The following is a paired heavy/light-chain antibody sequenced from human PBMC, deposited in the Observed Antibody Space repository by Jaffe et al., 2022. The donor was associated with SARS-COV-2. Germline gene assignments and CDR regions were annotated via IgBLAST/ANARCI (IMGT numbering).Heavy chain of an antibody. J-gene: IGHJ5*02. CDR1: GFSLTTGVG. V-gene: IGHV2-5*01. Sequence: QITLKESGPTLVKPTQTLTLTCSFSGFSLTTGVGVGWIRQPPGKPLEWLAIIYWNDDKRYSPSLKSRLTIAKDTSRKQVVLTMTNMDPVDTATYYCTHLGGEYYDSLTGTLYNYFDPWGQGTLVTVSS. CDR2: IYWNDDK. D-gene: IGHD3-9*01. CDR3: THLGGEYYDSLTGTLYNYFDP.
Light chain of an antibody. CDR2: RDN. CDR1: SPNIGSNY. V-gene: IGLV1-47*01. Sequence: QSVLTQPPSASGTPGQRVIISCSGSSPNIGSNYVYWYQQFPGTAPKLLIYRDNQRPSGVPDRFSGSKSGTSASLAISGLRSEDEADYYCAVWDDSLRGWLFGGGTELTVL. CDR3: AVWDDSLRGWL. J-gene: IGLJ3*02.